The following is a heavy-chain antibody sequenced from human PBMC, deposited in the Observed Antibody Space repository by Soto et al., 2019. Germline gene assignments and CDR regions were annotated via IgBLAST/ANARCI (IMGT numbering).Heavy chain of an antibody. Sequence: PGGSLRLSCTASGFTFGDYAISWFRQAPGKGLEWVGFIRSKAYGGTTEYAASVKGRFTISRDDSKSIAYLQMNSLKTEDTAVYYCTRKTGIAAAGTFLYAFDIWGQGTMVTVSS. CDR2: IRSKAYGGTT. D-gene: IGHD6-13*01. CDR1: GFTFGDYA. V-gene: IGHV3-49*03. CDR3: TRKTGIAAAGTFLYAFDI. J-gene: IGHJ3*02.